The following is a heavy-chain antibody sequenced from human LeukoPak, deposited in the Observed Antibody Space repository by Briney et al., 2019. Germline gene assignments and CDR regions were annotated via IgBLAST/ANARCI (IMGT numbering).Heavy chain of an antibody. CDR2: ISAYNGNT. CDR1: GGTFSSYA. Sequence: EASVKVSCKASGGTFSSYAISWVRQAPGQGLEWMGWISAYNGNTNYAQKLQGRVTMTTDTSTSTAYMELRSLRSDDTAVYYCARGVLGYSYGEWGQGTLVTVSS. D-gene: IGHD5-18*01. J-gene: IGHJ4*02. V-gene: IGHV1-18*01. CDR3: ARGVLGYSYGE.